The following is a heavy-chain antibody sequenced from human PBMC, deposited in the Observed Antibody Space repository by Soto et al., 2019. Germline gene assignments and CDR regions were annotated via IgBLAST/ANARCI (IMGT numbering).Heavy chain of an antibody. D-gene: IGHD2-15*01. CDR3: AGVVCSGGSCSWFDP. CDR2: ISYSGST. J-gene: IGHJ5*02. V-gene: IGHV4-59*01. CDR1: GGSISGYY. Sequence: QVQLQESGPGLVKPSETLSLTCTVSGGSISGYYWSWIRQPPGKGLEWIGYISYSGSTNYNPSLKSRVTISVDTSKNQFSLKLSSVTAADTAVYYCAGVVCSGGSCSWFDPWGQGTLVTVSS.